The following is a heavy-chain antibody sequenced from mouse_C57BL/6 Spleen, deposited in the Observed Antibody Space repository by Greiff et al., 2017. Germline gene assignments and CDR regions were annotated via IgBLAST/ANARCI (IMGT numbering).Heavy chain of an antibody. V-gene: IGHV2-2*01. CDR1: GFSLTSYG. Sequence: VQRVESGPGLVQPSQSLSITCTVSGFSLTSYGVHWVRQSPGKGLEWLGVIWSGGSTDYNAAFISRLSISKDNSKSQVFFKMNSLQADDTAIYYCARNYYGYDVGAMDYWGQGTSVTVSS. CDR3: ARNYYGYDVGAMDY. D-gene: IGHD2-2*01. CDR2: IWSGGST. J-gene: IGHJ4*01.